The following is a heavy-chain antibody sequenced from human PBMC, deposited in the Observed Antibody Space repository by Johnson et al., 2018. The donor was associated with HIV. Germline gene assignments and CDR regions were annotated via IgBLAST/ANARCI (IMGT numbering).Heavy chain of an antibody. CDR3: ANLWVATSWEYDAFDI. J-gene: IGHJ3*02. CDR1: GFTFSSYG. CDR2: IRYDGSNK. Sequence: QVQLVESGGGVVQPGGSLRLSCAASGFTFSSYGMHWVRQAPGKGLEWVAFIRYDGSNKYYADSVKGRFTISRDNSKNTLYLQMNSLRAEDTAVYYCANLWVATSWEYDAFDIWGQGTMVTVSS. V-gene: IGHV3-30*02. D-gene: IGHD5-12*01.